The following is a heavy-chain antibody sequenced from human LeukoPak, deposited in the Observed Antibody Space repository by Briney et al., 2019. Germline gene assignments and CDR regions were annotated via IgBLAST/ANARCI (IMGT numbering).Heavy chain of an antibody. J-gene: IGHJ4*02. V-gene: IGHV3-23*01. CDR3: AKAPKGSSFDY. CDR2: ISGSGGST. D-gene: IGHD3-10*01. Sequence: GGSLRLSCVASGFTFSTYAMTWVRQAPGKGLEWVSAISGSGGSTYYADSVKGRFTISRDNSKNTLYLQMNSLRAEDTAVYYCAKAPKGSSFDYWGQGTLVTVSS. CDR1: GFTFSTYA.